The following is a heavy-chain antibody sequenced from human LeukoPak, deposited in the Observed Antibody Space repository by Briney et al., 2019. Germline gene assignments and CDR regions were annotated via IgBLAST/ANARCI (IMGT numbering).Heavy chain of an antibody. CDR3: GKIEWELRKAFDI. V-gene: IGHV3-23*01. CDR2: ISGSAGST. CDR1: GFTFSSSA. J-gene: IGHJ3*02. D-gene: IGHD1-26*01. Sequence: PGGSLRLSCAASGFTFSSSAMSWVRQAPGKGLEWVSGISGSAGSTYYADSVKGRFTISRDNSKNTLYLQINSLRAEDTAVYYCGKIEWELRKAFDIWGQGTMVTVSS.